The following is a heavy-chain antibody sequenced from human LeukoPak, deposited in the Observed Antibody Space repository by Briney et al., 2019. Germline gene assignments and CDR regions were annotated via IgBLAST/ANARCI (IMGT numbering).Heavy chain of an antibody. V-gene: IGHV1-18*01. D-gene: IGHD3-16*02. CDR1: GYTFTSYG. Sequence: ASVKVSCKASGYTFTSYGISCGRQAPGQGLEWMGWISVYNGNINYAQKLQGSVTMTTDTSTSTAYMELSSLRSDDTAVYYCARDEELSLYDYWGQGTLVTVSS. J-gene: IGHJ4*02. CDR3: ARDEELSLYDY. CDR2: ISVYNGNI.